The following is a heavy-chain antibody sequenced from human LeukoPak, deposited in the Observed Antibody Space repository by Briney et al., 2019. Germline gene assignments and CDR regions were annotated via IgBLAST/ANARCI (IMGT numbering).Heavy chain of an antibody. CDR3: ARDLPLLIAAAGISGAFDI. Sequence: SQTLSLTCAISGDSVSSNSAAWNWIRQSPSRGLEWLGRTYYRSKWYNDYAVSVKSRITINPDTSKNQFSLQLNSVTPEDTAVYYCARDLPLLIAAAGISGAFDIWGQGTMVTVSS. V-gene: IGHV6-1*01. J-gene: IGHJ3*02. D-gene: IGHD6-13*01. CDR2: TYYRSKWYN. CDR1: GDSVSSNSAA.